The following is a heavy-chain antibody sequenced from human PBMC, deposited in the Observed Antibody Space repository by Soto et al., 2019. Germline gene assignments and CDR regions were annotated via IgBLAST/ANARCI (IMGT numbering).Heavy chain of an antibody. CDR1: GVSMTKYY. V-gene: IGHV4-4*07. CDR3: ARTVGAAYYFDF. CDR2: IYTSGST. D-gene: IGHD1-26*01. Sequence: QVQLQESGPGLVKPSETLSLTCNVSGVSMTKYYWSWIRQPAGKGLEWIGRIYTSGSTNYNPSLTRRVTMSIDSSNNHFSLNLKSVTAADTAVYYCARTVGAAYYFDFWGQGALVTVSS. J-gene: IGHJ4*02.